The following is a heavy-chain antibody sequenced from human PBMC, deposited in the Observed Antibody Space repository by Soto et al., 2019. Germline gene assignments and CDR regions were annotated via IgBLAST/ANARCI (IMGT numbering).Heavy chain of an antibody. D-gene: IGHD6-6*01. V-gene: IGHV1-46*03. J-gene: IGHJ4*02. CDR3: ARDGIRIAARQGAKKFVY. CDR2: INPSGGSI. CDR1: GYTFTSYY. Sequence: GASVKVSCKASGYTFTSYYMHWVRQAPGQGLEWMGIINPSGGSISYAQKFQGRVTMTRDTSTSTVYMELSSLRSEDTAVYYCARDGIRIAARQGAKKFVYWGQGTLVTVSS.